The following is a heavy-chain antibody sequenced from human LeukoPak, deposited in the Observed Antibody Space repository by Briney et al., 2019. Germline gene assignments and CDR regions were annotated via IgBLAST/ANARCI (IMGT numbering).Heavy chain of an antibody. CDR2: INHSGST. J-gene: IGHJ3*02. CDR3: ARAHAFDI. Sequence: SETLSLTCTVSGGSISSYYWSWIRQPPGKGLEWIGEINHSGSTNYNPSLKSRVTISVDTSKNQFSLKLSSVTAADTAVHYCARAHAFDIWGQGTMVTVSS. CDR1: GGSISSYY. V-gene: IGHV4-34*01.